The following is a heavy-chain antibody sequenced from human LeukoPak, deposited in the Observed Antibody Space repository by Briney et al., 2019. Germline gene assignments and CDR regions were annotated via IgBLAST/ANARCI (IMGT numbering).Heavy chain of an antibody. V-gene: IGHV3-7*01. CDR3: ARADCSSTSCYTNYFDY. J-gene: IGHJ4*02. CDR1: GFTFSSYW. D-gene: IGHD2-2*02. Sequence: GGSLRLSCAASGFTFSSYWMSWVRQAPGKGLEWVANIKQDGSEKYYVDSVKGRFTISRDNAKKSLYLQMNSLRAEDTAVYYCARADCSSTSCYTNYFDYWGQGTLVTVSS. CDR2: IKQDGSEK.